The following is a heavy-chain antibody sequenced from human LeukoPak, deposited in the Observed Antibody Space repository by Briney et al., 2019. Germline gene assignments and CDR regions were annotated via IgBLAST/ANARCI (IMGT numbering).Heavy chain of an antibody. V-gene: IGHV3-53*01. J-gene: IGHJ4*02. D-gene: IGHD3-16*01. CDR2: IYSGGST. CDR3: ARDLGGDFDY. CDR1: GFTFSSYW. Sequence: AGGSLRLSCAASGFTFSSYWMSWVRQAPGKGLEWVSVIYSGGSTYYADSVKGRFTISRDNSKNTLYLQMNSLRAEDTAVYYCARDLGGDFDYWGQGTLVTVSS.